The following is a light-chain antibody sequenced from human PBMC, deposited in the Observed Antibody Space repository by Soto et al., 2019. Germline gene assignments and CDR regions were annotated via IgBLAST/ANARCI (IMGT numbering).Light chain of an antibody. Sequence: DIQMTQSPSSLSASVGDRVTITCRASQSISRYLNWYQQKPGKAPNLLIYVASSLQSEVPSRFSGSGSGTDFTLTFTSLQPEDFATYYCQQSYGTPITFCQGTRLEIK. CDR1: QSISRY. J-gene: IGKJ5*01. CDR2: VAS. CDR3: QQSYGTPIT. V-gene: IGKV1-39*01.